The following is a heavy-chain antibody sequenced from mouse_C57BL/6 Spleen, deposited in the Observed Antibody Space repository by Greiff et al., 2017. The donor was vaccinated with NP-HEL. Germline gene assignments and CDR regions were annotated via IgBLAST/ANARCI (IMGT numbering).Heavy chain of an antibody. J-gene: IGHJ2*01. V-gene: IGHV1-19*01. Sequence: VQLQQSGPVLVKPGASVKMSCKASGYTFTDYYMNWVKQSHGKSLEWIGVINPYNGGTSYNPKLKGKATLTVHKSSRTSYMTLNSLTSYDSAVYYCARSGTGSYYFDYWGQGTTLPFSS. CDR2: INPYNGGT. CDR3: ARSGTGSYYFDY. CDR1: GYTFTDYY. D-gene: IGHD4-1*01.